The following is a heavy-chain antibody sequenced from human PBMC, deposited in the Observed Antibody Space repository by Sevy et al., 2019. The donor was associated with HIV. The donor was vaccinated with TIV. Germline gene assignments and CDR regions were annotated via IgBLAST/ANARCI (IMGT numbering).Heavy chain of an antibody. CDR2: IRGKAFGGTT. CDR1: GFSFGEYA. J-gene: IGHJ4*02. V-gene: IGHV3-49*03. Sequence: GGSLRLSCSASGFSFGEYAMSWFRQAPGKGLEWVAFIRGKAFGGTTEYAASVKGRFTISRDDSKSIAYLQMISLKTEDTAVYYCSREAEVVVVVAANQFDYWGQGTLVTVSS. D-gene: IGHD2-15*01. CDR3: SREAEVVVVVAANQFDY.